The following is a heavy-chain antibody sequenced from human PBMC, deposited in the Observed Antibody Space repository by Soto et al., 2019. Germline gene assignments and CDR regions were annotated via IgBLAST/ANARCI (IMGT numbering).Heavy chain of an antibody. CDR1: GFTFSSYG. Sequence: QVQLVETGGGVVQPGRSLRLSCAASGFTFSSYGMHWVRQAPGKGLEWVAVISYDGSNKYYADSVKGRFTISRDNSKNTLYLHMNSLRAEDTAVYYCAKDFSRTYYYDSSGSSDYWGQGTLVTVSS. J-gene: IGHJ4*02. CDR3: AKDFSRTYYYDSSGSSDY. D-gene: IGHD3-22*01. V-gene: IGHV3-30*18. CDR2: ISYDGSNK.